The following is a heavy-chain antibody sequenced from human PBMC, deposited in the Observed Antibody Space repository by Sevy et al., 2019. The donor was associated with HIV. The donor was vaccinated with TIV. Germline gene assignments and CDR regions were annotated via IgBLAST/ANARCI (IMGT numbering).Heavy chain of an antibody. V-gene: IGHV1-8*01. Sequence: ASVKVSCETSGYTFSSYDINWVRQAPGQGLEWMGWMNPNNGNTAYEPKFQGRITMTSNTSISTAYIGLSSLRSEDTAVYYCARSLRRIKPVLEGGSYDSWGQGTLLTVSS. CDR2: MNPNNGNT. D-gene: IGHD1-26*01. J-gene: IGHJ4*02. CDR3: ARSLRRIKPVLEGGSYDS. CDR1: GYTFSSYD.